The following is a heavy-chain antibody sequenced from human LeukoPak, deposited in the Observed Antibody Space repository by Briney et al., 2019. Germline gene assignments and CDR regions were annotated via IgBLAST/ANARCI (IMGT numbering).Heavy chain of an antibody. V-gene: IGHV1-18*01. CDR3: ARERSGGYSGYVDFDY. CDR2: ISAYNGNT. D-gene: IGHD5-12*01. Sequence: RASVKVSCKASGYTFTSYGISWVRQAPGQGLEWMGWISAYNGNTNYAQKLQGRVTMTTDTSTSTAYMELRSLRSDDTAVYYCARERSGGYSGYVDFDYWGQGTLVTVSS. CDR1: GYTFTSYG. J-gene: IGHJ4*02.